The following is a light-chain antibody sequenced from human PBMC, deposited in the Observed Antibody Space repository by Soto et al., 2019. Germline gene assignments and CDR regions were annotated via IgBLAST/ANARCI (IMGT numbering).Light chain of an antibody. CDR2: EDN. CDR1: SGSIASNY. V-gene: IGLV6-57*02. Sequence: NFMLTQPHSVSESPGKTVTISCTGSSGSIASNYVQWYQQRPGSAPTTVIFEDNQRPSGVPDRFSGSIDSSSNSASLTISGLKTDDEAGYYCQSYDISNVVFGGGTKLTVL. J-gene: IGLJ2*01. CDR3: QSYDISNVV.